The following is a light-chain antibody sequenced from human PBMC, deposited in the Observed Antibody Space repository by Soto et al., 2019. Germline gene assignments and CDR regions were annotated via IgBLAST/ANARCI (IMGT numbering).Light chain of an antibody. CDR3: QQRSNWPWT. J-gene: IGKJ1*01. CDR1: QSVRSY. V-gene: IGKV3-11*01. CDR2: DAS. Sequence: EIVLTQSPATLSLSPGERSTLSCRAGQSVRSYLAWYQQKPGQAPRLLIYDASNRATGIPARFSGSGSGTDFTLTISSLAPEDFALYYCQQRSNWPWTFGQGTKVDIK.